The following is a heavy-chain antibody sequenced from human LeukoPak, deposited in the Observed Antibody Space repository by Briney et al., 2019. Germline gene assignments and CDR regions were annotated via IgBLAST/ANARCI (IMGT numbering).Heavy chain of an antibody. CDR3: ARVSYSSSGAFDI. CDR2: ISGSATTT. D-gene: IGHD6-6*01. Sequence: GGSLRLSCAASGFTFSDYYMSWIRQAPGKGLEWVSFISGSATTTYYVDSVKGRFTLSRDNAKNSLYLQMNSLRAEDSAVYYCARVSYSSSGAFDIWGQGTMVTVSS. CDR1: GFTFSDYY. J-gene: IGHJ3*02. V-gene: IGHV3-11*01.